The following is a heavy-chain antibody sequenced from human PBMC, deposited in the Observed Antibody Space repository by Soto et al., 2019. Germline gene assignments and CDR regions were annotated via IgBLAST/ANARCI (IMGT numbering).Heavy chain of an antibody. J-gene: IGHJ4*02. CDR1: GGSISSSSYY. CDR3: ARHLTSYSSSWEVDF. CDR2: MYYSGST. V-gene: IGHV4-39*01. Sequence: QLQLQESGPGLVKPSETLSLTCTVSGGSISSSSYYWGWIRQPPGKGLEWIGSMYYSGSTYYNPSLKGRVTMSVDTSKNQFSLKLRSVTAADTAVYYCARHLTSYSSSWEVDFWGQGTLVTVSS. D-gene: IGHD6-13*01.